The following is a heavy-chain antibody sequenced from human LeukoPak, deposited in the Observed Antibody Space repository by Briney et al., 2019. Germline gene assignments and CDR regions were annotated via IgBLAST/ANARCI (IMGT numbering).Heavy chain of an antibody. D-gene: IGHD5-12*01. Sequence: SETLSLTCTVSGDSKSTYSWNWIRQPPGKGLEWIGRIFSAGGTKYNPSLKSRITFSLDTSWNQFSLKLTSVTAADTAVYYCARRVVEALAPSVTNWFDPWGQGTLVLVSS. CDR2: IFSAGGT. CDR1: GDSKSTYS. J-gene: IGHJ5*02. CDR3: ARRVVEALAPSVTNWFDP. V-gene: IGHV4-59*08.